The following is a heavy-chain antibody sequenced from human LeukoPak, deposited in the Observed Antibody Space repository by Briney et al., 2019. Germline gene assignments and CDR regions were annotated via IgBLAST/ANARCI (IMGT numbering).Heavy chain of an antibody. CDR3: AKDWTGTKPFDL. V-gene: IGHV3-23*01. CDR1: GFTFSSYS. Sequence: PGGSLRLSCAASGFTFSSYSMNWVRQAPGKGLEWVSSISGSGDNTYYADSVKGRFTISRDNSKSTLYVQMNSLRAEDTAVYYCAKDWTGTKPFDLWGRGTLVTVSS. D-gene: IGHD3/OR15-3a*01. J-gene: IGHJ2*01. CDR2: ISGSGDNT.